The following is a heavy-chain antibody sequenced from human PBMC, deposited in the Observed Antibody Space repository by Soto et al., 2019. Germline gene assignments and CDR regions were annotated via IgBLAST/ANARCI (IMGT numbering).Heavy chain of an antibody. CDR1: GFTFSNAW. CDR3: TTDFFDWLLYGYGMDV. V-gene: IGHV3-15*01. D-gene: IGHD3-9*01. J-gene: IGHJ6*02. CDR2: IKSKTDGGTT. Sequence: LGGSLRLSCAASGFTFSNAWMSWVRQAPGKGLEWVGRIKSKTDGGTTDYAAPVKGRFTISRDDSKNTLYLQMNSLKTEDTAVYYCTTDFFDWLLYGYGMDVWGQGTTVTVSS.